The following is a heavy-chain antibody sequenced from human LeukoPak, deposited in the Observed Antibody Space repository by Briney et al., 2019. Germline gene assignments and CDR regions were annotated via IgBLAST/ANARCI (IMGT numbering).Heavy chain of an antibody. J-gene: IGHJ4*02. CDR3: ARSARYYDILIGYYTH. D-gene: IGHD3-9*01. V-gene: IGHV1-2*02. CDR1: GYTFTGYY. CDR2: INPNSGGT. Sequence: ASVKVSCKASGYTFTGYYMHWVRQAPGQGLEWMGWINPNSGGTDYAQKFQGRVTMTRDTSISTAYMELSRLRSDDTAVYYCARSARYYDILIGYYTHWGQGTLVTVSS.